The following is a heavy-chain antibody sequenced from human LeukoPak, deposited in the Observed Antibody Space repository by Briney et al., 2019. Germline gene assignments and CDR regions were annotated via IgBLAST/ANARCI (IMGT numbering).Heavy chain of an antibody. CDR3: ACGPALTGYYNASNY. J-gene: IGHJ4*02. CDR1: GFTFDDYT. V-gene: IGHV3-9*01. CDR2: ISWNSGSI. Sequence: PGGSLRLSCAASGFTFDDYTMHWVRQAPGKGLEWVSGISWNSGSIGYADSVKGRFTISRDNAKNSLYLQMNSLRAEDTALYYCACGPALTGYYNASNYWGQGTLVTVSS. D-gene: IGHD3-9*01.